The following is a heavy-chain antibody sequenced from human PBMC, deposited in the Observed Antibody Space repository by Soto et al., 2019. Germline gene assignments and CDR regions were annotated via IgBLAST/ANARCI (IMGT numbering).Heavy chain of an antibody. Sequence: XSVKVSCKASGYTFACYYMHWVRQAPGQGLEWMGWINPNSGGTNYAQKFQGRVTMTRDTSISTAYMELSRLRSDDTAVYYCARVGQQLVRRWFDHWGQGTLVTVSS. J-gene: IGHJ5*02. CDR3: ARVGQQLVRRWFDH. CDR1: GYTFACYY. CDR2: INPNSGGT. V-gene: IGHV1-2*02. D-gene: IGHD6-13*01.